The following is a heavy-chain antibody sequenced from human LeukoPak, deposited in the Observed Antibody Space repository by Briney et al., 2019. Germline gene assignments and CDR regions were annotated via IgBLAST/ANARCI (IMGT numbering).Heavy chain of an antibody. D-gene: IGHD3-22*01. J-gene: IGHJ4*02. CDR3: ARDDTTGYLHIDY. Sequence: GGSLRLSCAASGFTFSSYEMSWVRQAPGKGLEWVSYISSSGSTIYYADSVQGRFTISRDNAKNSLYLQMNSLRAEDTAVYYCARDDTTGYLHIDYWGQGTLVTVSS. CDR2: ISSSGSTI. V-gene: IGHV3-48*03. CDR1: GFTFSSYE.